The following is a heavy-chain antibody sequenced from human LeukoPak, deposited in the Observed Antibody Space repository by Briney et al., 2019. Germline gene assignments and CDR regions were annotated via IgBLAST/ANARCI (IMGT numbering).Heavy chain of an antibody. Sequence: GGSLRLSCAASGFTFSSYWMHWVRQAPGEGLVWVSRINSDGSSTSYADSVKGRFTISRDNAKNTLYLQMNSLRAEDTAVYYRARGGHFASIDYWGQGTLVTVSS. J-gene: IGHJ4*02. V-gene: IGHV3-74*01. CDR1: GFTFSSYW. D-gene: IGHD2-21*02. CDR3: ARGGHFASIDY. CDR2: INSDGSST.